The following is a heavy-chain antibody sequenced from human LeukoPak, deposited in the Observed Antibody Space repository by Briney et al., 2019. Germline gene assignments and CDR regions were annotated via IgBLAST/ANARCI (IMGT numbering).Heavy chain of an antibody. D-gene: IGHD3-22*01. V-gene: IGHV1-46*01. Sequence: ASVKVSCKASGYTFTNHYMHWVRQAPGQGLEWLGFISPSGDKTWNAQKFQGRVTMTTDTSTSTAYMELRSLRSDDTAVYYCARVLYYYDSSGYSGGVTDFDYWGQGTLVTVSS. CDR2: ISPSGDKT. CDR3: ARVLYYYDSSGYSGGVTDFDY. CDR1: GYTFTNHY. J-gene: IGHJ4*02.